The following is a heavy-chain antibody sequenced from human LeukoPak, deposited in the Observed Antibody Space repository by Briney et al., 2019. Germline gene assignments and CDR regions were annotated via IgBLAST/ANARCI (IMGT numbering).Heavy chain of an antibody. D-gene: IGHD5-24*01. J-gene: IGHJ6*02. V-gene: IGHV4-59*01. CDR2: IYYSGST. Sequence: PSETLSLTCTVSGGSISTYYWSWIRQPPGRGLEWIGYIYYSGSTDFNPSLKSRVTISVDTSRNQFSLKLSSVTAADTAMYYCARADGYYYGMDVWGQGTTVTVSS. CDR3: ARADGYYYGMDV. CDR1: GGSISTYY.